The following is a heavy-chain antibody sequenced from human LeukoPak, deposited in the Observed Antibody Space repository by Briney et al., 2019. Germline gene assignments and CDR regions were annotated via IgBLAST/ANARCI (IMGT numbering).Heavy chain of an antibody. D-gene: IGHD6-6*01. CDR1: RYTFTGYY. V-gene: IGHV1-2*02. J-gene: IGHJ4*02. Sequence: ASVKVSCKASRYTFTGYYMHWVRQAPGQGLEWMGWINPNSGGTDYAQKFQGRVTMTRDTSISTAYMELSRLRSDDTAVYYCARMGPDSSSSDYWGQGTLVTVSS. CDR2: INPNSGGT. CDR3: ARMGPDSSSSDY.